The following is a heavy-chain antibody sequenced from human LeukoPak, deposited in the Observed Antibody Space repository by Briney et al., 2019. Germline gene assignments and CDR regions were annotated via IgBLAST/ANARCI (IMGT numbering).Heavy chain of an antibody. Sequence: SETLSLTCAVYGGSFSGYYWSWIRQPPGKGLEWIGEINHSGSTNYNPSLKSRVTISVDTSKNRFSLKLSSVTAADTAVYYCARRPYTAMVIYHKAGFDYWGQGTLVTVSS. V-gene: IGHV4-34*01. CDR1: GGSFSGYY. J-gene: IGHJ4*02. CDR3: ARRPYTAMVIYHKAGFDY. CDR2: INHSGST. D-gene: IGHD5-18*01.